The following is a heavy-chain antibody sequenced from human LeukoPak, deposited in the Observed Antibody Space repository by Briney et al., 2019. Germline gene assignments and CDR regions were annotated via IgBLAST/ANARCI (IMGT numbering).Heavy chain of an antibody. D-gene: IGHD5-12*01. J-gene: IGHJ5*02. Sequence: PGGSLRLSCAASGFTFSSYEMNWVRQAPGKGLEWVSSISGSGSTIYYADSVKGRFTISRDNAKNSLYLQMNSLRAEDTALYYCARDRSGYYKWFDPWGQGTLVTVSS. CDR2: ISGSGSTI. CDR3: ARDRSGYYKWFDP. V-gene: IGHV3-48*03. CDR1: GFTFSSYE.